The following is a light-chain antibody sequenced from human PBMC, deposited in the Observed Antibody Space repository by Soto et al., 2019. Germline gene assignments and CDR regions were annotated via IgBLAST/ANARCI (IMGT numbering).Light chain of an antibody. Sequence: DIQMTQSPSSLSASVGDIVTITCRASQSISTFVNWYQQKGGKAPKLLIHASSTLPSGVPSRFSGTGSGTDFTLTISSLQPDDFATYYCVQHYSYPLTFGGGTKVDI. CDR1: QSISTF. V-gene: IGKV1-39*01. CDR3: VQHYSYPLT. CDR2: ASS. J-gene: IGKJ4*01.